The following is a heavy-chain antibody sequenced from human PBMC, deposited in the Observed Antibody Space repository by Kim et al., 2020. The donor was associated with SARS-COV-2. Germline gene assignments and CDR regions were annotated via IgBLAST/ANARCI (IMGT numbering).Heavy chain of an antibody. CDR3: ARVGRRWLRLPRNDYYGMDV. Sequence: SETLSLTCAVYGGSFSGYYWSWIRQPPGKGLEWIGEINHSGSTNYNPSLKSRVTISVDTSKNQFSLKLSSVTAADTAVYYCARVGRRWLRLPRNDYYGMDVWGKGTTVTVSS. D-gene: IGHD5-12*01. V-gene: IGHV4-34*01. J-gene: IGHJ6*04. CDR2: INHSGST. CDR1: GGSFSGYY.